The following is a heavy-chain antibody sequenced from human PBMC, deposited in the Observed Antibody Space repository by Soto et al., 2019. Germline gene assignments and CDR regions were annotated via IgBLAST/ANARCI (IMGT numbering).Heavy chain of an antibody. Sequence: EVQLVESGGGLVKPGGSLRLSCAASGFTFSNAWMNWVRQAPGKGLEWVGRIKSKTDGGTTDYAAPVKGRFTISRDDSKNTLYLQMKSLKTEDTAVYYCTTGVAAAGTGGSDYWGQGTLVTVSS. CDR3: TTGVAAAGTGGSDY. J-gene: IGHJ4*02. D-gene: IGHD6-13*01. CDR1: GFTFSNAW. V-gene: IGHV3-15*07. CDR2: IKSKTDGGTT.